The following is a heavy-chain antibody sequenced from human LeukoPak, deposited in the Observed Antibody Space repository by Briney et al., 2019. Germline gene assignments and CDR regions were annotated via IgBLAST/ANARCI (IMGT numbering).Heavy chain of an antibody. CDR1: GDSISSSFS. Sequence: SGTLSLTCAVSGDSISSSFSWSWVRQSPVKGLEWIGEIYHSGTTNYNPSLKSRVTTSVDKSKNQVSLKLNSVTAADTAVYYCARDGSGTFHWFDPWGQGTLVTVST. CDR2: IYHSGTT. V-gene: IGHV4-4*02. J-gene: IGHJ5*02. D-gene: IGHD3-10*01. CDR3: ARDGSGTFHWFDP.